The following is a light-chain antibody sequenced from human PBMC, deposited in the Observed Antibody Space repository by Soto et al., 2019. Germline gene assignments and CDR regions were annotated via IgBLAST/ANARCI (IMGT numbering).Light chain of an antibody. CDR3: SSFAGRNNLGV. V-gene: IGLV2-8*01. CDR1: SSDVGAYNY. J-gene: IGLJ2*01. Sequence: QSALTQPPSASGSPGQSVTISCTGTSSDVGAYNYVSWYQQHPGKAPKLMIYDVSKRPSGVPDRFSGSKSGTTASLTVSGLQAEDEADDYCSSFAGRNNLGVFGGGTKVTVL. CDR2: DVS.